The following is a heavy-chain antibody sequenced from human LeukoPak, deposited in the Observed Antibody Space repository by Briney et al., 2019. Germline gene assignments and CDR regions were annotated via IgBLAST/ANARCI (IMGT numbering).Heavy chain of an antibody. CDR2: MNPNSGNT. CDR3: AREVSSVGANYFDY. Sequence: GASVKVSCKASGYTFTSYDINWVRQATGQGLELMGCMNPNSGNTGYAQKFQGRVTMTRNTSISTAYMELSSLRSEDVAVYYCAREVSSVGANYFDYWGQGTLVTVSS. V-gene: IGHV1-8*01. J-gene: IGHJ4*02. D-gene: IGHD3-10*01. CDR1: GYTFTSYD.